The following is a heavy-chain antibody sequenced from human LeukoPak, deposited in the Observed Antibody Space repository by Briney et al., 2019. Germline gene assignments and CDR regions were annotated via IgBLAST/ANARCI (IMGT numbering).Heavy chain of an antibody. CDR2: ISYDGSNK. CDR1: GFTFSSYA. D-gene: IGHD2-2*02. V-gene: IGHV3-30-3*02. Sequence: GGSLRLSCAASGFTFSSYAMHWVRQAPGKGLEWVAVISYDGSNKYYADSVKGRFTISRDNSKNTLYLQMNSLRAGDTAVYYCAKLGLGSTSTYNPLGHWGQGTLVTVSS. CDR3: AKLGLGSTSTYNPLGH. J-gene: IGHJ4*02.